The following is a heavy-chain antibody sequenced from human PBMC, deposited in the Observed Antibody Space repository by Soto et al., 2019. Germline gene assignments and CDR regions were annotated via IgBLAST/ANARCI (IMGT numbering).Heavy chain of an antibody. Sequence: SETLSLTCTGSSGSISSYYWNCIRQPPGKGLEWIGSIYYSGNTNYSPSLKSRVTISVDTSKKQFSLKLTSVTAADTAMYYCARGYCSSTSCYEFDYWGQGTLVTVSS. CDR1: SGSISSYY. J-gene: IGHJ4*02. V-gene: IGHV4-59*01. CDR3: ARGYCSSTSCYEFDY. D-gene: IGHD2-2*01. CDR2: IYYSGNT.